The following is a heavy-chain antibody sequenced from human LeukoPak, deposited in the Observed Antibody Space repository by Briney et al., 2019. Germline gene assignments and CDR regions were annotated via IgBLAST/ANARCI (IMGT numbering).Heavy chain of an antibody. V-gene: IGHV4-30-2*01. Sequence: SETLSLTCTVSGGSISSGDYSWSWIRQPPGKGLEWIGYIYHSGSTYYNPSLKSRVTISVDRSKNQFSLKLSSVTAADTAVYYCARGAPPHAFDIWGQGTMVTVSS. CDR1: GGSISSGDYS. D-gene: IGHD3-16*01. CDR2: IYHSGST. CDR3: ARGAPPHAFDI. J-gene: IGHJ3*02.